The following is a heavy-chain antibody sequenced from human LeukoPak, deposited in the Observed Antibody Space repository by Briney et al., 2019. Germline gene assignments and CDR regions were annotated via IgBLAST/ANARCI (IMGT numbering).Heavy chain of an antibody. CDR1: GFTVSSNS. V-gene: IGHV3-48*01. CDR3: ARSLVVGATYPYR. J-gene: IGHJ5*02. D-gene: IGHD1-26*01. Sequence: GGSLRLSCTVSGFTVSSNSMSWVRQAPGKGLEWVSYISSSSSTIYYADSVKGRFTISRDNAKNSLYLQLNSLRAEDTAVYYCARSLVVGATYPYRWGQGTLVTVSS. CDR2: ISSSSSTI.